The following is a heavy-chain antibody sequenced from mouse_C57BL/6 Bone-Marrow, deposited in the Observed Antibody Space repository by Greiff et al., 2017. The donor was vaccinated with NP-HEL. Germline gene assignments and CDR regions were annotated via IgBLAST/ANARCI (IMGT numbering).Heavy chain of an antibody. V-gene: IGHV1-18*01. CDR2: INPNNGGT. Sequence: VQLQQSGPELVKPGASVKIPCKASGYTFTDYNMDWVKQSHGKSLEWIGDINPNNGGTIYNQKFKGKATLTVDKSSSTAYMELRSLTSEDTAVYYCARPHYYGSSYYWYFDVWGTGTTVTVSS. CDR3: ARPHYYGSSYYWYFDV. D-gene: IGHD1-1*01. J-gene: IGHJ1*03. CDR1: GYTFTDYN.